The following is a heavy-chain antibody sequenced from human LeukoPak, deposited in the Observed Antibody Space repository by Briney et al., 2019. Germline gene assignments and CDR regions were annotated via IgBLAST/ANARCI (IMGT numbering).Heavy chain of an antibody. V-gene: IGHV3-23*01. CDR3: AKVVSGYHFDY. Sequence: PGGSLRLSCAPSGFTFTSFATSWARRPPGRGREWVYGISGGGGNTYYADSVKGRFTSSRDNSQNTLYLQMNTLRAEGTAVYYCAKVVSGYHFDYWGQGTLVTVSS. CDR2: ISGGGGNT. CDR1: GFTFTSFA. J-gene: IGHJ4*02. D-gene: IGHD5-12*01.